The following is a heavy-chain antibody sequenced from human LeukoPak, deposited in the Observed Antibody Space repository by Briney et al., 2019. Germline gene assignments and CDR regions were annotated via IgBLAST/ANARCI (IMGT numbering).Heavy chain of an antibody. D-gene: IGHD3-22*01. V-gene: IGHV1-46*03. CDR1: GYTFTSYY. Sequence: GASVKVSCKASGYTFTSYYMHWVRQAPGQGLEWMGIINPSGGSTSYAQKFQGRVTMTRDTSTSTVYMELSSLRSEDTAVYYCATLSRGYYVGGAFDIWGQGTMVTVSS. CDR2: INPSGGST. CDR3: ATLSRGYYVGGAFDI. J-gene: IGHJ3*02.